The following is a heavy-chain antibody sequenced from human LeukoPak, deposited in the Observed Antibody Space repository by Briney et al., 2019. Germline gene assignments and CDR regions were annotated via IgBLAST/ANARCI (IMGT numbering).Heavy chain of an antibody. J-gene: IGHJ4*02. CDR1: GYTFATYW. D-gene: IGHD3-9*01. CDR2: IYPGDSET. CDR3: ASNLLRYFDWSRY. V-gene: IGHV5-51*01. Sequence: GASLKISCKASGYTFATYWIGLVRQLPGKGLEWMGIIYPGDSETRYSPSFQGQVTISADKSISTAYLQWSSLKASDTAMYYCASNLLRYFDWSRYWGQGTLVTVSS.